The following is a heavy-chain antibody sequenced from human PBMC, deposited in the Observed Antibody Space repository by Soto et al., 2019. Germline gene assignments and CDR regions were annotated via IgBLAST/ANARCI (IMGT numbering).Heavy chain of an antibody. D-gene: IGHD2-15*01. CDR1: GDSISSSYW. J-gene: IGHJ3*02. CDR2: IYRDENT. CDR3: AGRESRGGPI. V-gene: IGHV4-4*02. Sequence: QVQLQESGPGLVKPSGTLSLTCAVSGDSISSSYWWSWVRQPPGKGLEWIGEIYRDENTNYNWSLRSRVTISADKSKNQFSLNLSSVTDADTAMYYCAGRESRGGPIWGQGTMVTVSS.